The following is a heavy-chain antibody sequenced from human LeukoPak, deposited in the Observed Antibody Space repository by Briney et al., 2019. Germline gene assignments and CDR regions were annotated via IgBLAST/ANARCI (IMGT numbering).Heavy chain of an antibody. Sequence: ASVKVSCRASGYTFTGYYMHWVRQAPGQGLEWMGLINPKNGGTSYAQKFQGRVTMTRDTSITTAYMELSSQRSDDTAVYYCARDSRVTNGDYWGQGTLVTVSS. J-gene: IGHJ4*02. V-gene: IGHV1-2*02. CDR3: ARDSRVTNGDY. CDR1: GYTFTGYY. CDR2: INPKNGGT. D-gene: IGHD3-10*01.